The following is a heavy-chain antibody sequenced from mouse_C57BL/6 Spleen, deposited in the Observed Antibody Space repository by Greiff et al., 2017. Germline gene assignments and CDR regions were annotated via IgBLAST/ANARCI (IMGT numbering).Heavy chain of an antibody. D-gene: IGHD2-4*01. CDR3: ACDYPFAY. V-gene: IGHV5-17*01. CDR1: GFTFSDYG. J-gene: IGHJ3*01. CDR2: ISSGSSTI. Sequence: EVKVVESGGGLVKPGGSLKLSCAASGFTFSDYGMHWVRQAPEKGLEWVAYISSGSSTIYYADTVKGRFTISRDNAKNTLFLQMTSLRSEDTSMYYCACDYPFAYWGQGTLVTVSA.